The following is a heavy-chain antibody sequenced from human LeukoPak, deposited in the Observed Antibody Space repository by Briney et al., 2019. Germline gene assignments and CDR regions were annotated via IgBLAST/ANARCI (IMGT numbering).Heavy chain of an antibody. Sequence: GASVKVSCKASGYTFTGYYMHWVGQAPGQGLEWMGWINPNSGGTNYAQKFQGRVTMTRDTSISTAYMELSRLRSDDTAVYYCARVRHYYDSRKFDYWGQGTLVTVSS. V-gene: IGHV1-2*02. CDR2: INPNSGGT. CDR1: GYTFTGYY. J-gene: IGHJ4*02. CDR3: ARVRHYYDSRKFDY. D-gene: IGHD3-22*01.